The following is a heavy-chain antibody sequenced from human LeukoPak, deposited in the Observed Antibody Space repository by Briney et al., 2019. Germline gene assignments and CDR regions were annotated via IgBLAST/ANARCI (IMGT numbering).Heavy chain of an antibody. CDR1: GFTFSNAW. D-gene: IGHD6-19*01. V-gene: IGHV3-15*01. J-gene: IGHJ4*02. CDR2: IKSKSDGGTT. Sequence: KPGGSLRLSCAASGFTFSNAWMSWVRQAPRKGLGWVGRIKSKSDGGTTDYAAPVRGRFTISRDDSKNTLYLQMNSLKTEDTAVYYCTTAAYSSGWYGSWGQGTLVTVSS. CDR3: TTAAYSSGWYGS.